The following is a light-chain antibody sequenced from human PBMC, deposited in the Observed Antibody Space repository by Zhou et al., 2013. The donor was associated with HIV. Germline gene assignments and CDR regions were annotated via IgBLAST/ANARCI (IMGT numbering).Light chain of an antibody. CDR3: HQYYTLPLT. Sequence: SPLSVSASTGDRVTITCRASHDVKTHVAWYQQKPGKAPRLLISSASSLQPEVPSRFSGSGSGTNFTFFISCLQSEDFAIYFCHQYYTLPLTFGGGTMV. CDR2: SAS. J-gene: IGKJ4*01. V-gene: IGKV1-8*01. CDR1: HDVKTH.